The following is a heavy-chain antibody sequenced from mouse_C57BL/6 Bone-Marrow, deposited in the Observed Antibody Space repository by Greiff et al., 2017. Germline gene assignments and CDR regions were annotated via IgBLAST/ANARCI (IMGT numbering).Heavy chain of an antibody. CDR3: ARSAHYSNLYAMDY. D-gene: IGHD2-5*01. CDR2: IDPSDSYT. CDR1: GYTFTSYW. Sequence: VKLMESGAELVMPGASVKLSCKASGYTFTSYWMHWVKQRPGQGLEWIGEIDPSDSYTNYNQKFKGKSTLTVDKSSSTAYMQLSSLTSEDSAVYYCARSAHYSNLYAMDYWGQGTSVTVSS. J-gene: IGHJ4*01. V-gene: IGHV1-69*01.